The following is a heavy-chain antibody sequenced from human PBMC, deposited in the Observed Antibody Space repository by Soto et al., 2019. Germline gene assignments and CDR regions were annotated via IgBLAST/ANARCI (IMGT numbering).Heavy chain of an antibody. V-gene: IGHV4-39*01. J-gene: IGHJ4*02. Sequence: QLQLQESGPGLVKPSETLSLTCTVSGGSISSSSYNWGWIRQPPGKGLEWIGTMFYSGSTYYNPSLKSRVTSPVDTSKNQFSLKLSSVTAADTAVYYCARSAFHSVYYFDYWGQGTLVTVSS. CDR2: MFYSGST. D-gene: IGHD2-8*01. CDR1: GGSISSSSYN. CDR3: ARSAFHSVYYFDY.